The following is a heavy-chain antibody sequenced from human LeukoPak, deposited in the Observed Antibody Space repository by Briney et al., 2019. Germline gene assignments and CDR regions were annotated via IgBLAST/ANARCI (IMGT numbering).Heavy chain of an antibody. CDR2: IYTSGST. V-gene: IGHV4-4*07. Sequence: PSETLSLTCTVSGGSISSYYWSWIRQPAGKGLEWIGRIYTSGSTNYNPSLKSRVTMSVDTSKNQFSLKLSSVTAADTAVYYCARDGASYYYDSSGKARFDYWGQGTLVTVSS. J-gene: IGHJ4*02. D-gene: IGHD3-22*01. CDR1: GGSISSYY. CDR3: ARDGASYYYDSSGKARFDY.